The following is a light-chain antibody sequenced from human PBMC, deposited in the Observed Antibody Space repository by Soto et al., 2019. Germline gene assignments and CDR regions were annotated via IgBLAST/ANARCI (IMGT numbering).Light chain of an antibody. Sequence: EIVMTQSPATLSVSPGERGTLSCRASQSVSSNLAWYQQKPGQAPRLLIYGASTRATGIPARFSGSGSGTEFTLTISSLQSEDFAVYYCQQYNKWPRTFGQGTKVEIK. V-gene: IGKV3-15*01. CDR2: GAS. CDR3: QQYNKWPRT. CDR1: QSVSSN. J-gene: IGKJ1*01.